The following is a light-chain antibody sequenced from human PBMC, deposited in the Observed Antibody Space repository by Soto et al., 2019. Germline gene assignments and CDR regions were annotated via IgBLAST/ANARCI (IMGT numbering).Light chain of an antibody. Sequence: DIQMTQSPSSLSASVGDRVTITCQASQEISNYLNWYQQKPGKAPKLLIYDASNLETGVPSRFSGSGSGTDFTFTISSLQPEDIATYYCQQYDNLLTWTFGQGTKVEIK. J-gene: IGKJ1*01. CDR2: DAS. V-gene: IGKV1-33*01. CDR1: QEISNY. CDR3: QQYDNLLTWT.